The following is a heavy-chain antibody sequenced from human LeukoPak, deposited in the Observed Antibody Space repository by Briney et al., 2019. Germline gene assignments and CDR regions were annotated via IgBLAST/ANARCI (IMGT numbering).Heavy chain of an antibody. Sequence: GGSLRPSCAASGFTFSSYWMHWVRQAPGKGLVWVSRVNSDGTGTTYADSVEGRFTISRDNAKNTVYLQMHSLRAEDTAIYYCIRTLIVATSPYMDAWGKGTTVTVSS. CDR3: IRTLIVATSPYMDA. D-gene: IGHD5-12*01. CDR2: VNSDGTGT. J-gene: IGHJ6*03. V-gene: IGHV3-74*01. CDR1: GFTFSSYW.